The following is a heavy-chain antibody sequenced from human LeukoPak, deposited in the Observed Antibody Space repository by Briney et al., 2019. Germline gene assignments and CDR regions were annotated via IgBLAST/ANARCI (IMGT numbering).Heavy chain of an antibody. CDR1: GYTFTGYY. J-gene: IGHJ4*02. D-gene: IGHD3-10*01. CDR3: ARDPYGSGSSMSDY. Sequence: GASVKVSCKASGYTFTGYYMHWVRQAPGQGLEWMGWINPNSGGTNYAQKFQGRVTMTRDTSISTAYMELSRLRSDDTAVYYCARDPYGSGSSMSDYWGQGTLVTVSS. V-gene: IGHV1-2*02. CDR2: INPNSGGT.